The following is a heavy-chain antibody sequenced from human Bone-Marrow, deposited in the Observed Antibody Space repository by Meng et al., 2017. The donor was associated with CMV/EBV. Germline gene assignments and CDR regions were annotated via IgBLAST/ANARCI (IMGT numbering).Heavy chain of an antibody. V-gene: IGHV3-21*01. J-gene: IGHJ6*02. CDR1: GFIFSDHY. Sequence: GESLKISCAASGFIFSDHYVDWVRQAPGKGLEWVSSISSSSSYIYYADSVKGRFTISRDNAKNSLYLQMNSLRAEDTAVYYCARVAGSGWAELLGVRYYGMDVWGQGTTVTVSS. D-gene: IGHD6-19*01. CDR2: ISSSSSYI. CDR3: ARVAGSGWAELLGVRYYGMDV.